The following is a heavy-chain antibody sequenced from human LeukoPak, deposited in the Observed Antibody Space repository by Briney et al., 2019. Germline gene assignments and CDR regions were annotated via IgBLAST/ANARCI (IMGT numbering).Heavy chain of an antibody. CDR2: INPSGGST. J-gene: IGHJ3*02. D-gene: IGHD2-15*01. Sequence: ASVKVSCKASGYTFTSYYMHWVRQAPGQGLEWMGIINPSGGSTSYAQKFQGRVTMTRDTSASTAYMELSSLRSEDTAVYYCARRYCSGGSCYDAFDIWGQGTMVTVSS. V-gene: IGHV1-46*01. CDR1: GYTFTSYY. CDR3: ARRYCSGGSCYDAFDI.